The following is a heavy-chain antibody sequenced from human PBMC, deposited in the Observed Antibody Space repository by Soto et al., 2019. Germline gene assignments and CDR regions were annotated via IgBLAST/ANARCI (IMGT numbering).Heavy chain of an antibody. CDR2: IWYDGSNI. CDR3: ARGIDYGDYAIDY. CDR1: GFSFSSYG. J-gene: IGHJ4*02. D-gene: IGHD4-17*01. V-gene: IGHV3-33*01. Sequence: ESGGGVVQPGRSLRLSCAASGFSFSSYGMHWVRQAPGKGLEWVAVIWYDGSNIYYADSVKGRFTISRDNSRNTLSLQMNSLRAEDTALYYCARGIDYGDYAIDYWGQGTLVTVSS.